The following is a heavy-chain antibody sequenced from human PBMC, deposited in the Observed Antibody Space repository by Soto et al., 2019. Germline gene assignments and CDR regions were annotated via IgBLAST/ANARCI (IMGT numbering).Heavy chain of an antibody. V-gene: IGHV4-4*07. CDR2: VFSSVSA. D-gene: IGHD2-21*02. CDR3: ARDGMTTGDT. CDR1: GVSFRSYT. J-gene: IGHJ4*02. Sequence: SETLSLTGIVSGVSFRSYTWSWVRQPANKGLEWIGRVFSSVSATYNPSLKSRVSISMDTPENRISLKLDSVTAADAGVYFCARDGMTTGDTWGPGTLVTVSS.